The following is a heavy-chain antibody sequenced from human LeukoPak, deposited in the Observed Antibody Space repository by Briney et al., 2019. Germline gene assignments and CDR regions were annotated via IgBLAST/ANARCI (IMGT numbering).Heavy chain of an antibody. V-gene: IGHV3-21*01. Sequence: TGVSVTLFCAASGFTYNIYSMMWLRQAPGQGLVGVSSIGGTSNYIYYANSVKRRYTISRDNAKNSLYLHINSLRAEDTAVYYCARGLQLWYPGDAFNIWGQGTMVTVSS. J-gene: IGHJ3*02. CDR3: ARGLQLWYPGDAFNI. CDR2: IGGTSNYI. CDR1: GFTYNIYS. D-gene: IGHD5-18*01.